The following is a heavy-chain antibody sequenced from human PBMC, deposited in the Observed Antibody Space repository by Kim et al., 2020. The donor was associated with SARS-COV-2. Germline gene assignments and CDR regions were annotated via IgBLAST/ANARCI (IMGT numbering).Heavy chain of an antibody. CDR1: GFTFSSYA. D-gene: IGHD5-18*01. CDR2: ISYDGSNK. Sequence: GGSLRLPCAASGFTFSSYAMHWVRQAPGKGLEWVAMISYDGSNKYYADSVKGRFTVSRDSSKNTLYLQMNSLRAEDTAIYYCARGGVIQLTGGMNVWGQGTTVTVSS. V-gene: IGHV3-30*04. CDR3: ARGGVIQLTGGMNV. J-gene: IGHJ6*02.